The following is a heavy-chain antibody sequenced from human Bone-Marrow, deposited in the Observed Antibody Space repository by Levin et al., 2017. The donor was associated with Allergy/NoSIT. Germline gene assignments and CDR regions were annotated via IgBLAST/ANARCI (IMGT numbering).Heavy chain of an antibody. CDR1: GFTFSSYS. J-gene: IGHJ6*02. D-gene: IGHD4-11*01. V-gene: IGHV3-21*01. CDR2: ISSSSRYR. Sequence: SGESLKISCAASGFTFSSYSMNWVRQAPGKGLEWVSSISSSSRYRYYADSVKGRFTISRDNAKNSLHLQMNSLRAEDTAVYYCARTSDYSRPGDYYYYGMDVWGQGTTVTVSS. CDR3: ARTSDYSRPGDYYYYGMDV.